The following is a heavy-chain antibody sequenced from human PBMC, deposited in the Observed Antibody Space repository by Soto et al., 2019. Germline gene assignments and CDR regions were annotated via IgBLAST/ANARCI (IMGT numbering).Heavy chain of an antibody. Sequence: GGSLRLSCAASGFTFSSYAMSWVRQAPGKGLEWVSAISGSGGSTYYADSVKGRFTISRDNSKNTLYLQMNSLRAEDTAVYYCAKDLGAVFGELSVSVYWGQGTLVTVSS. CDR1: GFTFSSYA. CDR2: ISGSGGST. J-gene: IGHJ4*02. CDR3: AKDLGAVFGELSVSVY. D-gene: IGHD3-10*02. V-gene: IGHV3-23*01.